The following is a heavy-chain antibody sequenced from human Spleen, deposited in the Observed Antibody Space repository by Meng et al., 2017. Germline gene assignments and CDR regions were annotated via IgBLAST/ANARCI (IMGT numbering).Heavy chain of an antibody. V-gene: IGHV3-23*01. CDR2: ISGSGGST. CDR1: GFSFGSYA. D-gene: IGHD4-17*01. J-gene: IGHJ5*02. Sequence: DVQLLESGGGLVQPGGSLRLSFAASGFSFGSYAMTWVRQAPGKGLEWVSAISGSGGSTFYADSVRGRFTISRDNSQNTLFLQMNRLRAEDTAVYYCAKDRSQQTTESWFDPWGQGTLVTVSS. CDR3: AKDRSQQTTESWFDP.